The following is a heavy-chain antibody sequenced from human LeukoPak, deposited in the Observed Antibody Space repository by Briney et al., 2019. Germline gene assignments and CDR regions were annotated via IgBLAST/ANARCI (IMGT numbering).Heavy chain of an antibody. Sequence: GGSLRLSCAVSGFTFSDHYMEWVRQAPGKGLVWVSRIHGDGISTTYADSVKGRFTISRDNSKNTLYLQMNSLRAEDTAVYYCAKDDNWLQFESWGQGTLVTVSS. V-gene: IGHV3-74*01. CDR3: AKDDNWLQFES. CDR1: GFTFSDHY. J-gene: IGHJ5*01. CDR2: IHGDGIST. D-gene: IGHD5-24*01.